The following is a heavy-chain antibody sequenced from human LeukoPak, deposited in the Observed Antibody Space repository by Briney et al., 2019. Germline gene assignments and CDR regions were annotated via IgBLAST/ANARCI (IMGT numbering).Heavy chain of an antibody. CDR2: IGGGGDYT. CDR1: GFTFTSYV. V-gene: IGHV3-23*01. D-gene: IGHD2-21*02. CDR3: ARRTASDF. Sequence: GGYLRLSCAASGFTFTSYVMSWVRQAPGKGLEWVSSIGGGGDYTYYSDSVKGRFTISRDYSENRVYLEMKSLRAEDTAVYYCARRTASDFWGQGTLVTVSS. J-gene: IGHJ4*02.